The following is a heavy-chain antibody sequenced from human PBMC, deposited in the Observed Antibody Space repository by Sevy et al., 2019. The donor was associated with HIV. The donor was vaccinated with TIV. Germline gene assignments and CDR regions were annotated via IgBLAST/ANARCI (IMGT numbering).Heavy chain of an antibody. CDR2: ISASGGST. J-gene: IGHJ4*02. CDR1: EFTFSSYG. CDR3: AKEGGSGWYGD. Sequence: GGSLRLSCAASEFTFSSYGMSWVRQAPGKGLEWVSGISASGGSTYYADSMKGRFTISRDNSKNTVYLQMNSLRAEDTAVYYCAKEGGSGWYGDWGQGTLVTVSS. D-gene: IGHD6-19*01. V-gene: IGHV3-23*01.